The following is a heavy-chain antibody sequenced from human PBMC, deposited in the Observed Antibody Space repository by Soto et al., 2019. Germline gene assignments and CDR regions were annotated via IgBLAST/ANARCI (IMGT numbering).Heavy chain of an antibody. CDR2: INSDGSST. CDR1: GFTFSSYW. CDR3: ARPYCSSTSCYVYYGMDV. J-gene: IGHJ6*02. V-gene: IGHV3-74*01. Sequence: GSLRLSCAASGFTFSSYWMHWVRQAPGKGLVWVSRINSDGSSTSYADSVKGRFTISRDNAKNTLYLQMNSLRAEDTAVYYCARPYCSSTSCYVYYGMDVWGQGTTVTSP. D-gene: IGHD2-2*01.